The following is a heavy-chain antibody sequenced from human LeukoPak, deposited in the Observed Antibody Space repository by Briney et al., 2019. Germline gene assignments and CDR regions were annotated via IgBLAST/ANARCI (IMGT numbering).Heavy chain of an antibody. CDR2: ITHGGDSA. CDR1: GFTFSDYW. Sequence: GGSLRLSCQASGFTFSDYWIHWVRQAPGKGLVWVSRITHGGDSAEYAGSVEGRFTTSRDNAKNTVYLQLNSLRAEDTAVYYCARDSGVSTPLDHRGQGALVTVSS. D-gene: IGHD2/OR15-2a*01. J-gene: IGHJ4*02. V-gene: IGHV3-74*03. CDR3: ARDSGVSTPLDH.